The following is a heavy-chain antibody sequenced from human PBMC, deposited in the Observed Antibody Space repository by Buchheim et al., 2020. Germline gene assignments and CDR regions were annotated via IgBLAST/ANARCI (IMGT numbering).Heavy chain of an antibody. D-gene: IGHD3-10*01. V-gene: IGHV3-48*03. Sequence: EEQLVESGGGLVQPGESLTLSCLVSGVSFSSYRLNWVRQAPGKGLEWISYISSSGSPIYYADSVRGRFTISRDNAKNSLYLPMYNLRVEDTAVYYCATVRGNAFDMWGQGT. CDR3: ATVRGNAFDM. J-gene: IGHJ3*02. CDR1: GVSFSSYR. CDR2: ISSSGSPI.